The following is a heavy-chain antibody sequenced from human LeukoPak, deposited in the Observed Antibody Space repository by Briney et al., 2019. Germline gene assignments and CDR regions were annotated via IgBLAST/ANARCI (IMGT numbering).Heavy chain of an antibody. Sequence: GGSLRLSCAASGLTFSSHSMNWVRQAPGKGLEWVSHIRSSSRTTYYADSVKGRFTISRDDAKNSLYLQMNSLRAEDTALYYCARDLTGGMTTVTTILGYWGQGTLVTVSS. V-gene: IGHV3-48*01. D-gene: IGHD4-17*01. CDR2: IRSSSRTT. J-gene: IGHJ4*02. CDR1: GLTFSSHS. CDR3: ARDLTGGMTTVTTILGY.